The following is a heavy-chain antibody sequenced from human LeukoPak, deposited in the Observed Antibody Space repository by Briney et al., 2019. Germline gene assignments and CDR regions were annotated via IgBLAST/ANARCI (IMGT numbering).Heavy chain of an antibody. D-gene: IGHD4-17*01. CDR1: GFTFSSYG. CDR2: ISYDGSNK. J-gene: IGHJ4*02. V-gene: IGHV3-30*18. CDR3: AKDPSTTPSSY. Sequence: PGRSLRLPCAASGFTFSSYGMHWVRQGPGKGLEWVAVISYDGSNKYYADSVKGRFTISRDNSKNTLYLQMNSLRAEDTAVYYCAKDPSTTPSSYWGQGTLVTVSS.